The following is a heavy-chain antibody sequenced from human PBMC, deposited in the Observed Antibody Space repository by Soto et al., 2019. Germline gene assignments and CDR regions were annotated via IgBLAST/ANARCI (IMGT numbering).Heavy chain of an antibody. Sequence: QLQLQESGSGLVKPSQTLSLTCAVSGGSISSGGYSWSWIRQPPGKGLEWIGYIYHSGSTYYNPSLKSRVTISVDRSKNQFSLKLSSVTAADTAVYYCARVRGRLRYFDWFSGGWFDPWGQGTLVTVSS. V-gene: IGHV4-30-2*01. D-gene: IGHD3-9*01. J-gene: IGHJ5*02. CDR2: IYHSGST. CDR3: ARVRGRLRYFDWFSGGWFDP. CDR1: GGSISSGGYS.